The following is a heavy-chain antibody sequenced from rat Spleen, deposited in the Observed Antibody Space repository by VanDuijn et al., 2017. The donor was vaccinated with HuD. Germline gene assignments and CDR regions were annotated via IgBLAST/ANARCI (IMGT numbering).Heavy chain of an antibody. J-gene: IGHJ2*01. V-gene: IGHV2-45*01. Sequence: QVQLKESGPGLVQSSQTLSLTCTVSGFSLTRYNVHWFRQPPGKGLEWMGIMWSGGTTDYNSALKSRLSISRDTSKNQVFLKMNSLQSEDTTTYYCARDYYTDGYFDYWGQGVMVTVSS. CDR2: MWSGGTT. CDR3: ARDYYTDGYFDY. CDR1: GFSLTRYN. D-gene: IGHD1-1*01.